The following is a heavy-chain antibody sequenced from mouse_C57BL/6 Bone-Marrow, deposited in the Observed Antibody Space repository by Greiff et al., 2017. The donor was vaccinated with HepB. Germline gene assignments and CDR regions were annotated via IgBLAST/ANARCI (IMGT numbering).Heavy chain of an antibody. CDR2: IDPENGDT. J-gene: IGHJ2*01. CDR3: TTGGWLPRGD. CDR1: GFNIKDDY. Sequence: VQLQQSGAELVRPGASVKLSCTASGFNIKDDYMHWVKQRPEQGLEWIGWIDPENGDTEYASKFQGKATITADTSSNTAYLQLSSLTSEDTAVYYCTTGGWLPRGDWGQGTTLTVSS. V-gene: IGHV14-4*01. D-gene: IGHD2-3*01.